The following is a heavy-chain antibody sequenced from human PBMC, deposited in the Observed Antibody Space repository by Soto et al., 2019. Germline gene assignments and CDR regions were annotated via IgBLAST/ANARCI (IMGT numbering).Heavy chain of an antibody. CDR2: IIPILGIA. CDR3: ASDSGYELRGAFDY. Sequence: ASVKVSCKASGGTFSSHTISWVRQAPGQGLEWMGRIIPILGIANYAQKFQGRVTITADKSTSTAYMELSSLRSEVTAVYYCASDSGYELRGAFDYWGQGTLVTVSS. V-gene: IGHV1-69*02. D-gene: IGHD5-12*01. CDR1: GGTFSSHT. J-gene: IGHJ4*02.